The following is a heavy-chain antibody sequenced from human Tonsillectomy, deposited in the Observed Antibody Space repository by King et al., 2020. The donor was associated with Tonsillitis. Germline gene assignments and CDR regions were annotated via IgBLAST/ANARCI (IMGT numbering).Heavy chain of an antibody. CDR2: IKQDGGGK. D-gene: IGHD3-22*01. J-gene: IGHJ3*02. V-gene: IGHV3-7*03. CDR3: ARAGRVPYYYDCSGYWFGCNVAFDI. CDR1: GFTFSSYW. Sequence: GQLVESGGGLVQPGGSLRLSCAASGFTFSSYWMSWVRQAPGKGLEWGANIKQDGGGKYYVDSVKGRFTISRDNAKNSLYLQMNSLRAEDTAVYYCARAGRVPYYYDCSGYWFGCNVAFDIWGQGTLVTVSS.